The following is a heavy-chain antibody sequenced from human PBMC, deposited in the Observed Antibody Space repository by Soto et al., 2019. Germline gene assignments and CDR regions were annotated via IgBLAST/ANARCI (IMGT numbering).Heavy chain of an antibody. D-gene: IGHD6-13*01. CDR1: RGAINSTVYY. V-gene: IGHV4-39*01. J-gene: IGHJ6*02. CDR2: SNYGGPT. CDR3: ARHGAYSTSVYYYYGMDV. Sequence: SETLSLTSTVSRGAINSTVYYWGWIRQPPGKGLEWIGSSNYGGPTYYSPSLQSRVTISLDTAKNHFSLNLRSVTAADTAVYYCARHGAYSTSVYYYYGMDVWGQGTTVTVSS.